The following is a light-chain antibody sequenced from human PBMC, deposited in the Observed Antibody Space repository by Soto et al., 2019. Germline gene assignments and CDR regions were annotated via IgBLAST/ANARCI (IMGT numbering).Light chain of an antibody. CDR3: QQYGTSSEAT. CDR1: QSASSSY. Sequence: VLSQSPGTLSLSKGERATLSCRASQSASSSYLAWYQQKPGQAPRLLIYGASSRATGIPDRFSGSGSGTDFTLTISRVEPEDFAVYYCQQYGTSSEATFGGGTKVDIK. V-gene: IGKV3-20*01. CDR2: GAS. J-gene: IGKJ4*01.